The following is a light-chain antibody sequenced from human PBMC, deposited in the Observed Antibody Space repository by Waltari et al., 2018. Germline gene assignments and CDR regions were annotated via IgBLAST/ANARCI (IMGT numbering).Light chain of an antibody. CDR2: RVS. J-gene: IGKJ1*01. CDR3: LQATQFRT. CDR1: QNLVHSDVNTY. Sequence: DIVMTQTPLSSAVTLGQPASISCRSSQNLVHSDVNTYLSWLQQRPGQPPRLLIYRVSNRFPGVPDRFSGSGAGTDFTLKISRVEAEDVGIYYCLQATQFRTFGQGTKVEIK. V-gene: IGKV2-24*01.